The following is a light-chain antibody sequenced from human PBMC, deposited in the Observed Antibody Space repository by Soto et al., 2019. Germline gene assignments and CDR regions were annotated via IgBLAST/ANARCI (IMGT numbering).Light chain of an antibody. V-gene: IGKV3-20*01. CDR1: QSVDSNY. CDR3: QHYSFSSYT. J-gene: IGKJ2*01. CDR2: GAS. Sequence: ETVLTQSPGTLSLSPGERATLSCRASQSVDSNYLAWYQQRPGQAPRLLTHGASSRATGIPDRFSGSGSGTDFSLTISRLEPEDFAVYYCQHYSFSSYTFGQGTKLEIK.